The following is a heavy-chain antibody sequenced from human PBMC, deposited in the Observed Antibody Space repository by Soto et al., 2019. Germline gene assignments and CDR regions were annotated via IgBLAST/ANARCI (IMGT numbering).Heavy chain of an antibody. CDR1: GFTSRSYD. CDR3: AKPIVAAGYYGMDV. V-gene: IGHV3-30*18. CDR2: ISFDGIKK. D-gene: IGHD6-13*01. Sequence: GGPLTLSCVASGFTSRSYDIHWVRQAPGKGLEWMGVISFDGIKKYYADSVKGRFTISRDSSKNKLYLQMNSLRAEDTAVYYCAKPIVAAGYYGMDVWGHGVTVTVSS. J-gene: IGHJ6*02.